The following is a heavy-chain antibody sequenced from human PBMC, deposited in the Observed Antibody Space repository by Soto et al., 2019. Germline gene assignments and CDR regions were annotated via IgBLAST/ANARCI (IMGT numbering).Heavy chain of an antibody. D-gene: IGHD3-3*01. CDR3: ATDSIFAVAHIDQVGYYYYYMDV. J-gene: IGHJ6*03. Sequence: GESLKISCKGSGYSFTSYWIGWVRQMPGKGLEWIGIIYPGDSDTRYSPSFQGQVTISADKSISTAYLQWSSLKASDTAMYYCATDSIFAVAHIDQVGYYYYYMDVWGKGTTVTSP. CDR1: GYSFTSYW. CDR2: IYPGDSDT. V-gene: IGHV5-51*01.